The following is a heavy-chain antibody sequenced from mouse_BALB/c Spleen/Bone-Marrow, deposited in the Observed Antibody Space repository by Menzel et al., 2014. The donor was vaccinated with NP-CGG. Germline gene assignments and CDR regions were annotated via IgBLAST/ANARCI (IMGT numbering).Heavy chain of an antibody. Sequence: EVKLMETGGGLVQPGGSLKVSCAASGFDFSRDWMSWVRQAPGKGLEWIGEINPDSSTINYTPSLKDKFIISRDSANNTLYLQMSKVRSEDTALYYCARQYGNYWFAYWGQGSLVTVSA. CDR3: ARQYGNYWFAY. CDR1: GFDFSRDW. J-gene: IGHJ3*01. V-gene: IGHV4-1*02. CDR2: INPDSSTI. D-gene: IGHD2-10*02.